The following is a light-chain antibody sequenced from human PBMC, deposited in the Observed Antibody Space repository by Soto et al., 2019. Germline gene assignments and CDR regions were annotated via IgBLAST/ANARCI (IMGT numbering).Light chain of an antibody. J-gene: IGLJ2*01. CDR3: QSYDSSLSGVV. CDR1: SSNIGAHFD. Sequence: QSVLTQPPSVSGAPGQRVTISCTGSSSNIGAHFDVHWYQQLPGTAPKLLIYGNSNRPSGVPDRFSASKSGTSASLAITGLQIEDEADYYCQSYDSSLSGVVFGGGTKVTVL. CDR2: GNS. V-gene: IGLV1-40*01.